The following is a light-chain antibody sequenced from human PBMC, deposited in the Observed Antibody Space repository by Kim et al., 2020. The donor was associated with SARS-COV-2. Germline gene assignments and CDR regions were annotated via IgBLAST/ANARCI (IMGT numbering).Light chain of an antibody. CDR2: GAS. Sequence: DIQMTQSPSSLSASVGDRVTITCRASQGIGNYLAWYQQKPGKVPKLLIYGASTLQSGVPSRFGGSGSGTDFTLTISSLQPEDVATYYCQNYHNVPWTFGQGTKVDIK. CDR3: QNYHNVPWT. CDR1: QGIGNY. V-gene: IGKV1-27*01. J-gene: IGKJ1*01.